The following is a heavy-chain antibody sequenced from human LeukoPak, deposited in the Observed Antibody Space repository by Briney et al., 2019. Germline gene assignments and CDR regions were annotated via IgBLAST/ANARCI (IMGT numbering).Heavy chain of an antibody. D-gene: IGHD3-22*01. Sequence: ASVKVSCKASGYTFSSYGISWVRQAPGQGLEWMGWISAYNGDTHYAQKFQGRVTMTTDTSTSTAYMELRSLRSDDTAVYYCARGIHRYYYDSSGYYAPYFEYWGQGTLVTVSS. J-gene: IGHJ4*02. V-gene: IGHV1-18*01. CDR1: GYTFSSYG. CDR2: ISAYNGDT. CDR3: ARGIHRYYYDSSGYYAPYFEY.